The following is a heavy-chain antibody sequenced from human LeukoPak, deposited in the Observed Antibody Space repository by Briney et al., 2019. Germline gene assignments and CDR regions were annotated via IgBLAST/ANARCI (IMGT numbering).Heavy chain of an antibody. CDR3: ARVYSSSWYYYYGMDV. J-gene: IGHJ6*02. CDR2: MNPNSGNT. CDR1: GYTFTSYD. Sequence: ASVKVSCKASGYTFTSYDINWVRQATGQGLEWMGWMNPNSGNTGYAQKFQGRVTMNRNTSISTAYMELSSLRSEDTAVYYCARVYSSSWYYYYGMDVWGQGTTVTVSS. V-gene: IGHV1-8*01. D-gene: IGHD6-13*01.